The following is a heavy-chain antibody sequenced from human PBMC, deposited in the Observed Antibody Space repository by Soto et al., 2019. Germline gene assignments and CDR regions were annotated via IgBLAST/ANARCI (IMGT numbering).Heavy chain of an antibody. V-gene: IGHV3-11*06. D-gene: IGHD3-3*01. CDR1: GFIFRDFY. Sequence: GGSLRLSCAASGFIFRDFYMSWIRQVPGKGLEWLSKISSSSSSTDYADSVKGRFTISRDNAKNSLYPQMNSLRAEDTAVYYCARDRGGGSIFGGHYGMDVWGQGTTVTVSS. J-gene: IGHJ6*02. CDR2: ISSSSSST. CDR3: ARDRGGGSIFGGHYGMDV.